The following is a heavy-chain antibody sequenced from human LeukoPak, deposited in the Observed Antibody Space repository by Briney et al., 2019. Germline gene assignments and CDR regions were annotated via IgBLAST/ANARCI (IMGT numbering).Heavy chain of an antibody. V-gene: IGHV1-2*02. CDR3: ARGGYYDSSGYLARNFDY. J-gene: IGHJ4*02. D-gene: IGHD3-22*01. CDR1: GYTFTGYY. Sequence: ASVKVSCKASGYTFTGYYMHWVRQAPGQGLEWMGWINPNSGGTNYAQKFQGRVTMTRDTSISTAYMGLSRLRSDDTAVYYCARGGYYDSSGYLARNFDYWGQGTLVTVSS. CDR2: INPNSGGT.